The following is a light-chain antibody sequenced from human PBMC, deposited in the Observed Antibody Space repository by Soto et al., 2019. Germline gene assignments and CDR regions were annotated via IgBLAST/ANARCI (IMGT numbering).Light chain of an antibody. CDR1: QNINNW. CDR2: KAS. V-gene: IGKV1-5*03. J-gene: IGKJ1*01. CDR3: QQYGANSPWT. Sequence: DIQMTQSPSTLSASVGDRVTINCRASQNINNWLAWYQQKPGKAPKVLIYKASTLESGVPSRFSGSGFGTEFTSTISSLQTEDVATYYYQQYGANSPWTFGQGTKVVIK.